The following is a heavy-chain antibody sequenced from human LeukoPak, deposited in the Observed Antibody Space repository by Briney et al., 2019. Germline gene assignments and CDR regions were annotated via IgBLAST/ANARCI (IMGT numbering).Heavy chain of an antibody. J-gene: IGHJ4*02. Sequence: GGSLRLSCAASGFTFSSYAISWVRQAPGQGLEWMGGIIPIFGTANYAQKFQGRVTITADESTSTAYMELSSLRSEDTAVYYCARDYYDSSGYYGMLYYFDYWGQGTLVTVSS. CDR3: ARDYYDSSGYYGMLYYFDY. V-gene: IGHV1-69*01. CDR2: IIPIFGTA. D-gene: IGHD3-22*01. CDR1: GFTFSSYA.